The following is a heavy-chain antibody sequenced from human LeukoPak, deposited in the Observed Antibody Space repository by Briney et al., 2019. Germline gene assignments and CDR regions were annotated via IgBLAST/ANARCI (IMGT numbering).Heavy chain of an antibody. J-gene: IGHJ4*02. Sequence: PGGSLRLSCAASGFTFTNHAMSWVRQAPGKGLEWVSAISGSGGSTYYADSVKGRFTISRDNSKNTLYLQMNSLRAEDTAVYYCASRGEPFDYWGQGTLVTVSS. CDR3: ASRGEPFDY. CDR2: ISGSGGST. V-gene: IGHV3-23*01. D-gene: IGHD1-14*01. CDR1: GFTFTNHA.